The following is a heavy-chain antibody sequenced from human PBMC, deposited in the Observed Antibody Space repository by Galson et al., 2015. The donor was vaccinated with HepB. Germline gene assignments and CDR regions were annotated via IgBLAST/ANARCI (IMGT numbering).Heavy chain of an antibody. V-gene: IGHV4-39*07. Sequence: ETLSLTCTVSGSSISSSSYYWGWIRQPPGKGLEWIGSIYYSGSTYYNPSLKSRVTISVDTSKNQFSLKLSSVTAADTAVYYCAREEVAGLFDYWGQGTLVTVSS. CDR1: GSSISSSSYY. CDR3: AREEVAGLFDY. CDR2: IYYSGST. D-gene: IGHD6-19*01. J-gene: IGHJ4*02.